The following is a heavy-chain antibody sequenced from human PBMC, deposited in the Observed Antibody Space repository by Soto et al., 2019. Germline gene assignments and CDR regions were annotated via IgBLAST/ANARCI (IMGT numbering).Heavy chain of an antibody. V-gene: IGHV3-30*18. CDR1: GFTFSSYG. Sequence: PGGSLRLSCAASGFTFSSYGMHWVRQAPGKGLEWVAVISYDGSNKYYADSVKGRFTISRDNSKNTLYLQMNSLRAEDTAVYYCAKDLRGQLVLDYYYYGMDVWGQGTTVTVSS. D-gene: IGHD6-13*01. CDR3: AKDLRGQLVLDYYYYGMDV. CDR2: ISYDGSNK. J-gene: IGHJ6*02.